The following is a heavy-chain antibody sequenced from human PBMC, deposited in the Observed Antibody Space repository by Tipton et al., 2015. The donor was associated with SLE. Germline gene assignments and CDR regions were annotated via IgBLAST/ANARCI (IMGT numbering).Heavy chain of an antibody. CDR1: GGSISSYY. D-gene: IGHD2-2*01. CDR3: ARDRRDIVVEDWFDP. CDR2: IYYSGST. J-gene: IGHJ5*02. V-gene: IGHV4-59*01. Sequence: TLSLTCTVSGGSISSYYWSWIRQPPGKGLEWIGYIYYSGSTNYNPSLKSRVTISVDTSKNQFSLKLSSVTAADTAVCYCARDRRDIVVEDWFDPWGQGTLVTVSS.